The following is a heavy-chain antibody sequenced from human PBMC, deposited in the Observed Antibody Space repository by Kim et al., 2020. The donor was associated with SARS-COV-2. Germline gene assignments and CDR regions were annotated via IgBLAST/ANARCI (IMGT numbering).Heavy chain of an antibody. CDR2: INTNTGNP. D-gene: IGHD6-19*01. Sequence: ASVKVSCKASGYTFTSYAMNWVRQAPGQGLEWMGWINTNTGNPTYAQGFTGRFVFSLDTSVSTAYLQISSLKAEDTAVYYCARGLGVRGAVAGPLRYWGQGTLVTVSS. CDR3: ARGLGVRGAVAGPLRY. J-gene: IGHJ4*02. V-gene: IGHV7-4-1*02. CDR1: GYTFTSYA.